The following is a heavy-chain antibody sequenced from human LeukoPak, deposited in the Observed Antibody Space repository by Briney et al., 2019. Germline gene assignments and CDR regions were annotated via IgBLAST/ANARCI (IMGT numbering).Heavy chain of an antibody. Sequence: SETLSLTCTVSGGSISSGNYYWSWTRQPAGKGLEWIGRIYTSGSTNYNPSLKSRVTISVDTSKNQFSLKLSSVTAADTAVYYCARNSGSFLDYWGQGTLVTVSS. V-gene: IGHV4-61*02. CDR2: IYTSGST. J-gene: IGHJ4*02. CDR1: GGSISSGNYY. D-gene: IGHD1-26*01. CDR3: ARNSGSFLDY.